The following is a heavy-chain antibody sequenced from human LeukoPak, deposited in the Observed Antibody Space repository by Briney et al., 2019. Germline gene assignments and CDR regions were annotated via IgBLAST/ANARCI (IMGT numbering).Heavy chain of an antibody. CDR2: INPNSGGT. J-gene: IGHJ4*02. CDR1: GYTFTGYY. V-gene: IGHV1-2*02. D-gene: IGHD6-19*01. CDR3: ARDRDGHSSGWGVDY. Sequence: GASVKVSCKASGYTFTGYYMHWVRQAPGQGLEWMEWINPNSGGTNYAQKFQGRVTMTRDTSISTAYMELSRLRSDDTAVYYCARDRDGHSSGWGVDYWGQGTLVTVSS.